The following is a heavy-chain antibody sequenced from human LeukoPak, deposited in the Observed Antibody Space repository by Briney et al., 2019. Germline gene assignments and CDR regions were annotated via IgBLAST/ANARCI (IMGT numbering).Heavy chain of an antibody. CDR2: ISSSSSYI. CDR3: ATFDSGYDHFDY. Sequence: PGGSLRLSCAASGFTFSSYSMNWVRQAPGKGLEWVSSISSSSSYIYYADSVKGRFTISRDNAKNSLYLQMNSLRAEDTAVYYCATFDSGYDHFDYWGQGTLATVSS. CDR1: GFTFSSYS. D-gene: IGHD5-12*01. J-gene: IGHJ4*02. V-gene: IGHV3-21*01.